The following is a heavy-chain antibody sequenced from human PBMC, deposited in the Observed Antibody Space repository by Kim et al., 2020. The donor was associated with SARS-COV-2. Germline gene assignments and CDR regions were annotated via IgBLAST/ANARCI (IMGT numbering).Heavy chain of an antibody. D-gene: IGHD4-17*01. CDR2: IYYSGST. Sequence: SETLSLTCTVSGGSISRSSYYWGCIRQPPGKGLEWIGSIYYSGSTYYNPSLKSRVTISVDMSKNQFSLKLSSVIAADTAVYYCARGSYGALPGDAFDIWGQGTMVTVSS. V-gene: IGHV4-39*01. J-gene: IGHJ3*02. CDR1: GGSISRSSYY. CDR3: ARGSYGALPGDAFDI.